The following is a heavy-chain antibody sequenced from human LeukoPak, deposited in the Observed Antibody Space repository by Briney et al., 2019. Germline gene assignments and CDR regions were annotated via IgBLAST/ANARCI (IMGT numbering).Heavy chain of an antibody. CDR2: IRQDGSQK. CDR1: GFTFSSYW. D-gene: IGHD5-24*01. V-gene: IGHV3-7*01. Sequence: GGSLRLSCAASGFTFSSYWMSWVSQAQGKGGEWVATIRQDGSQKYYVDSVKGRFTISRDKAKNSLYMKMNRLRAEDTAVYYSARGRLRRDGYWSRRYYFDYWGQGTLVTVSS. J-gene: IGHJ4*02. CDR3: ARGRLRRDGYWSRRYYFDY.